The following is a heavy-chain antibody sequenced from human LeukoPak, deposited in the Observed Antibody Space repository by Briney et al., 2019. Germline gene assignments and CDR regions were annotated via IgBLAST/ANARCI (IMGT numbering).Heavy chain of an antibody. CDR2: MNPNSGST. V-gene: IGHV1-8*03. J-gene: IGHJ5*02. D-gene: IGHD1-7*01. CDR1: GYTFTSSD. CDR3: ARGVRRGGTRFDP. Sequence: ASVKVSCKASGYTFTSSDINWVRQATGQGLEWMGWMNPNSGSTGYAQKFQGRVTITRNTSISTAYMELSSLRSEDTAVYYCARGVRRGGTRFDPWGQGTLVTVSS.